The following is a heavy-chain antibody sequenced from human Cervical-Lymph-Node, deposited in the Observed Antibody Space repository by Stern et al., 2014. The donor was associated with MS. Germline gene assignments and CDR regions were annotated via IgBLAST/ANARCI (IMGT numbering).Heavy chain of an antibody. CDR2: VDREDGER. V-gene: IGHV1-24*01. D-gene: IGHD4-23*01. Sequence: QVQLVQSGAEVKKPGASVKVSCKVSGNSLSELSVYWVRQAPGEGLEWMGGVDREDGERIYAQKFQGRVTVTEDIFRNTAYMELSSLRSEDTAVYYCVRAVTFYGMDVWGQGTMVTVSS. J-gene: IGHJ6*02. CDR3: VRAVTFYGMDV. CDR1: GNSLSELS.